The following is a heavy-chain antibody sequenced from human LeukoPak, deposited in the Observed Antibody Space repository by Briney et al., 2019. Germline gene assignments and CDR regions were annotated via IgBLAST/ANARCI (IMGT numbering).Heavy chain of an antibody. D-gene: IGHD3-22*01. V-gene: IGHV4-59*01. J-gene: IGHJ4*02. CDR3: ASGGDSSGYYSGY. Sequence: SETLSLTCTVSGGSISSYYWSWIRQPPGKGLEWIGYIYYSGSTNYDPSLKSRVTISVDTSKNQFSLKLSSVTAADTAVYYCASGGDSSGYYSGYWGQGTLVTVSS. CDR2: IYYSGST. CDR1: GGSISSYY.